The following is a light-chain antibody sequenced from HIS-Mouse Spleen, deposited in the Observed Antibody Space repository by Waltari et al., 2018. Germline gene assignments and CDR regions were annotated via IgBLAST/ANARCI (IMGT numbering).Light chain of an antibody. CDR3: QVWDSSSDHPV. CDR2: DDS. J-gene: IGLJ3*02. Sequence: SYVLTQPPSVSVAPGKTARITCGGNNIGSKSVHWYQQTPGQAHVLVVYDDSDRPSGIPERFSGSNSGNTATLTISRVEAGDEADYYCQVWDSSSDHPVFGGGTKLTVL. CDR1: NIGSKS. V-gene: IGLV3-21*03.